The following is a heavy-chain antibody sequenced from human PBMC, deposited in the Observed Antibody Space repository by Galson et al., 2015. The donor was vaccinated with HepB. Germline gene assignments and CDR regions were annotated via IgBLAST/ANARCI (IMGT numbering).Heavy chain of an antibody. D-gene: IGHD3-10*01. CDR3: ARVGGDSVVSNWFDP. Sequence: SVKVSCKASGYTFTSDGITWVRQAPGQGLEWMRWISVYSGYTNYAQKFQGRVTLTTDTSTSTAYMEVTNLRFDDTAVYFCARVGGDSVVSNWFDPWGQGTLVTV. CDR1: GYTFTSDG. J-gene: IGHJ5*02. V-gene: IGHV1-18*04. CDR2: ISVYSGYT.